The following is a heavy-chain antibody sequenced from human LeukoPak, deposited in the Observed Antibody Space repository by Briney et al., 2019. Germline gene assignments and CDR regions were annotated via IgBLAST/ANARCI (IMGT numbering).Heavy chain of an antibody. V-gene: IGHV1-2*02. CDR2: INPNSGGT. CDR3: AREVPGSNQIFDY. J-gene: IGHJ4*02. CDR1: GYTFTGYY. D-gene: IGHD4-11*01. Sequence: ASVKVSRKASGYTFTGYYMHWVRQAPGQGLEWMGWINPNSGGTNYAQKFQGRVTMTRDTSISTAYMELSRLRSDDTAVYYCAREVPGSNQIFDYWGQGTLVTVSS.